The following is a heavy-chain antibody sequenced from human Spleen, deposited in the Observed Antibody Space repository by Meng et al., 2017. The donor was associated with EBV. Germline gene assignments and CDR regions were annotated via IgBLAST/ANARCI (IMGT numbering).Heavy chain of an antibody. J-gene: IGHJ4*02. Sequence: QVQLQQSGPGLVKPSQTLSLTCAISGDSVSSDTPAWNWIRQSPPRGLEWLGRTYYRSKWYNDYAVSVKSRITINPDTSKNQFSLQLNSVTPEDTAVYYCAALRGISGTTSFDYWGQGALVIVSS. CDR1: GDSVSSDTPA. V-gene: IGHV6-1*01. CDR2: TYYRSKWYN. CDR3: AALRGISGTTSFDY. D-gene: IGHD1-7*01.